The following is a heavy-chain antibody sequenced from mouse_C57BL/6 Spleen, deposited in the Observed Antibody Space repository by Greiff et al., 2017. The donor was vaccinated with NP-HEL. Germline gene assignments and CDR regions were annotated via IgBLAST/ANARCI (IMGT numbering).Heavy chain of an antibody. CDR2: IWRGGST. CDR3: AKKKSYDYYAMDY. D-gene: IGHD6-5*01. J-gene: IGHJ4*01. Sequence: VKLQQSGPGLVQPSQSLSITCTVSGFSLTSYGVHWVRQSPGKGLEWLGVIWRGGSTDYNAAFMSRLSITKDNPKSQVFFKMNSLQADDTAIYYCAKKKSYDYYAMDYWGQGTSVTVSS. V-gene: IGHV2-5*01. CDR1: GFSLTSYG.